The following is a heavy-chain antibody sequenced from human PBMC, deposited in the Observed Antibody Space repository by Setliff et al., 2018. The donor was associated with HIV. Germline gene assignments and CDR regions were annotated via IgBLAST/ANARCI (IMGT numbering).Heavy chain of an antibody. CDR2: INHSGST. D-gene: IGHD6-25*01. CDR1: GGSFSGYY. Sequence: PSETLSLTCAVYGGSFSGYYWNWIRQPPGKGLEWIGDINHSGSTNYNPSLKSRVTISLDTSKNQFSLKLSSVTAADTAVYYCARYSPRGYTLTGPYWGQGTLVTVS. V-gene: IGHV4-34*01. CDR3: ARYSPRGYTLTGPY. J-gene: IGHJ4*02.